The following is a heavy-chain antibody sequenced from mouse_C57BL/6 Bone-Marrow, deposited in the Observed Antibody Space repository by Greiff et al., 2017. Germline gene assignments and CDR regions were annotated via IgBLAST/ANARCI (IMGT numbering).Heavy chain of an antibody. CDR3: ASADSAVVRRGYWYFDV. CDR1: GYSFTGYY. J-gene: IGHJ1*03. CDR2: IYPYNGVS. D-gene: IGHD1-1*01. V-gene: IGHV1-31*01. Sequence: VQLQQSGPELVKPGASVKISCKASGYSFTGYYMHWVKQSHGNILDWIAYIYPYNGVSSYNQKFKGKATLTVDKSSSTAYMELRSLTSEDSAVYDGASADSAVVRRGYWYFDVWGTGTTVTVSS.